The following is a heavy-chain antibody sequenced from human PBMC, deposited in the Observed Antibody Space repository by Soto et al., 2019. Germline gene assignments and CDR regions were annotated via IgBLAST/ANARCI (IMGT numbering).Heavy chain of an antibody. CDR2: ISGSGGST. D-gene: IGHD6-13*01. CDR1: GFTFSSYG. J-gene: IGHJ4*02. CDR3: AKVVLYSRSRGYFDY. Sequence: GGSLRLSCAASGFTFSSYGMSWVRQAPGKGLEWVSGISGSGGSTYYADSVKGRFTISRDNPKNTLYLQMNSLRAEDTAVYYCAKVVLYSRSRGYFDYWGQGILVTV. V-gene: IGHV3-23*01.